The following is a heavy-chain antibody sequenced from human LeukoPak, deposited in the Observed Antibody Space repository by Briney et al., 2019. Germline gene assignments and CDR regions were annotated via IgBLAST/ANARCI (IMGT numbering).Heavy chain of an antibody. CDR1: GGSFSGYY. CDR3: ARAFSWYEFDY. D-gene: IGHD6-13*01. V-gene: IGHV4-34*01. Sequence: SETLSLTCAVYGGSFSGYYWSWIRQPPGKGLEWIGSIYHSGSTYYNPSLKSRVTISVDTSKNQFSLKLSSVTAADTAVYYCARAFSWYEFDYWGQGTLVTVSS. CDR2: IYHSGST. J-gene: IGHJ4*02.